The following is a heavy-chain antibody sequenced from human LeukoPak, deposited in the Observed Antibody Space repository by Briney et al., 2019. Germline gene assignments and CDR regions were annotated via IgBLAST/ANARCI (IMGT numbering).Heavy chain of an antibody. J-gene: IGHJ5*02. D-gene: IGHD2-21*01. CDR2: INAGNGNT. V-gene: IGHV1-3*01. CDR1: GYTFTSYA. Sequence: ASVKVSCKASGYTFTSYAMHWVRQAPGQRLEWMGWINAGNGNTKYSQKFQGRVTITRDTSASTAYMEQSSLRSEDTAVYYCARERGVMGWFDPWGQGTLVTVSS. CDR3: ARERGVMGWFDP.